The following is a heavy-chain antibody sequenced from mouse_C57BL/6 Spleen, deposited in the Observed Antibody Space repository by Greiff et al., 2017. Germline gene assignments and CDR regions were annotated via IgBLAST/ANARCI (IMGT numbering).Heavy chain of an antibody. CDR1: GFTFTDYY. V-gene: IGHV7-3*01. J-gene: IGHJ1*03. D-gene: IGHD2-4*01. Sequence: DVKLVESGGGLVQPGGSLSLSCAASGFTFTDYYMSWVRQPPGKALEWLGFIRNKANGYTTEYSASVKGRFTISRDNSQSILYLQMNALRAEDSATYYCASLYDYGNFDVWGTGTTVTVSS. CDR3: ASLYDYGNFDV. CDR2: IRNKANGYTT.